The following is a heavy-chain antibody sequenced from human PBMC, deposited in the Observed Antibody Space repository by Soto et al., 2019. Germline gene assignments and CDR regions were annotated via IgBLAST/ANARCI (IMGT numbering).Heavy chain of an antibody. Sequence: ASVKVSCKASGFTFANYGVTWVRQAPGQGLEWMGWISAYTDNPNYAQKFQGGVTMTIDTSTSTAYMDLRSLTSDDTALYFCARVVPGAEAWFAPWGQGTLVTVSS. CDR2: ISAYTDNP. CDR1: GFTFANYG. CDR3: ARVVPGAEAWFAP. D-gene: IGHD2-2*01. J-gene: IGHJ5*02. V-gene: IGHV1-18*01.